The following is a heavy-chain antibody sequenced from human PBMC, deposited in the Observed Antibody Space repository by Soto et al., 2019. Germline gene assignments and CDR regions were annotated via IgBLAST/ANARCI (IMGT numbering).Heavy chain of an antibody. D-gene: IGHD6-13*01. J-gene: IGHJ6*02. Sequence: QVQLVESGGGVVQPGRSLRLSCAVSGFTFDSYPMHWVRQAPGKGLEWVAVVSYDGTKEYYADSVKGRFTISRDNSKSTLSLQMNSLRADDTAVYYCARAEYSSSWSPSYYYYGMDVWGQGTTVTVSS. CDR1: GFTFDSYP. CDR3: ARAEYSSSWSPSYYYYGMDV. V-gene: IGHV3-30*14. CDR2: VSYDGTKE.